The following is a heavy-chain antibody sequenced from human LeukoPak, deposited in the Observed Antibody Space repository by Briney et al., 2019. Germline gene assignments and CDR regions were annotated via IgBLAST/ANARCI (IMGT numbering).Heavy chain of an antibody. CDR3: ASGQWELLFDY. CDR1: GGSISSGSYY. Sequence: PSETLSLTCTVSGGSISSGSYYWSWIRQPAGKGLEWIGRIYTSGSTYYNPSLKSRVTISVDTSKNQFSLKLSSVTAADTAVYYCASGQWELLFDYWGQGILVTVSS. CDR2: IYTSGST. D-gene: IGHD1-26*01. V-gene: IGHV4-61*02. J-gene: IGHJ4*02.